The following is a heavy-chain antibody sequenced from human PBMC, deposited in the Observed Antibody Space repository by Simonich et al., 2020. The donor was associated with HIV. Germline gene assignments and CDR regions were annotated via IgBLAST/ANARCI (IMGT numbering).Heavy chain of an antibody. CDR3: ARAAYFYDSSGYLGGVNYFDY. CDR2: INHSVST. J-gene: IGHJ4*02. CDR1: GGSFSGYY. D-gene: IGHD3-22*01. V-gene: IGHV4-34*01. Sequence: QVQLQQWGAGLLKPSETLSLTCAVYGGSFSGYYWSWIRQPPGKGLEWIGEINHSVSTNYNPSLKSRVTISVDTSTNQFSLKLSSVTAADTAVYYCARAAYFYDSSGYLGGVNYFDYWGQGTLVTVSS.